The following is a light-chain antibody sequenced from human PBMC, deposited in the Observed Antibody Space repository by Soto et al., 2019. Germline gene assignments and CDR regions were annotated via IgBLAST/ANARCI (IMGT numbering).Light chain of an antibody. J-gene: IGLJ1*01. CDR3: SSCTTTDTYV. CDR2: DVS. Sequence: QSALTQPASVSGSPGQSITISCTGTTSDVGAYNYVSWFQQYPGKAPKLMIYDVSTRPSGVSYRFSGSKSGNTASLTISGLQAEDEADYYCSSCTTTDTYVFGTGTKLTVL. V-gene: IGLV2-14*01. CDR1: TSDVGAYNY.